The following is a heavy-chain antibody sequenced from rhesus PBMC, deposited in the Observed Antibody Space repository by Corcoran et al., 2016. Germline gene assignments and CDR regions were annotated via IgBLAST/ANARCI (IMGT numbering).Heavy chain of an antibody. CDR2: IYGSGRSN. CDR1: GASISSNY. CDR3: ARDVYSYGGGYSLDV. Sequence: QVQLQESGPGLVKPSEALPLTCAVSGASISSNYWSWIRQAPGKGLEEIGRIYGSGRSNDYNPSLNSRVTISIDTSNNQFSLKVSSGTAAATAGYYCARDVYSYGGGYSLDVWGRGVLVTVSS. J-gene: IGHJ5-2*02. V-gene: IGHV4S2*01. D-gene: IGHD5-36*01.